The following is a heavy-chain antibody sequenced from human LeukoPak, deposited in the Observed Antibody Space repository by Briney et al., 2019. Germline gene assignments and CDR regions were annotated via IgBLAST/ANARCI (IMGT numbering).Heavy chain of an antibody. Sequence: GGSLRLSCAASGFPVNKYEMHWVRQAPGKGLEWVSYIDAGATSTNYADSVWGRFTLSRDNAQNSVHLQMNSLRDEDTAVYYCIRGRLLRSTKYFDYWGQGALVTVSS. J-gene: IGHJ4*02. CDR2: IDAGATST. V-gene: IGHV3-48*03. CDR1: GFPVNKYE. D-gene: IGHD2-21*02. CDR3: IRGRLLRSTKYFDY.